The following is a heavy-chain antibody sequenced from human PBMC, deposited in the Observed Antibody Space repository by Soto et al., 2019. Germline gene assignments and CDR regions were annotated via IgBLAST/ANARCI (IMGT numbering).Heavy chain of an antibody. V-gene: IGHV1-69*12. CDR2: IIPIFGTA. Sequence: QVQLVQSGAEVKKPGSSVKVSCKASGGTFSSYAISWVRQAPGQGLEWMGGIIPIFGTANYAQKFQGRVTITADESTSTAYMELSSLRSEDTAVYYCARDRKYDSVWGSSRSLDYWGQGTLVTVSS. D-gene: IGHD3-16*02. CDR3: ARDRKYDSVWGSSRSLDY. CDR1: GGTFSSYA. J-gene: IGHJ4*02.